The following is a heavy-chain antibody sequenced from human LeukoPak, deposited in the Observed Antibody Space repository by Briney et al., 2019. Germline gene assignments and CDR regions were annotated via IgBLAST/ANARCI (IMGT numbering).Heavy chain of an antibody. J-gene: IGHJ3*01. D-gene: IGHD2-15*01. Sequence: PGGSLRLSCAASGFTFSNYGMHWVRQAPGKGPEWVALIWYDGSHQFYVDSVKGRFTISRDNSKNTLYLQMNSLGTEDTAVYYCAKDHLCSGGSCYTDAFDFWGQGTMVTVSS. CDR1: GFTFSNYG. V-gene: IGHV3-33*06. CDR3: AKDHLCSGGSCYTDAFDF. CDR2: IWYDGSHQ.